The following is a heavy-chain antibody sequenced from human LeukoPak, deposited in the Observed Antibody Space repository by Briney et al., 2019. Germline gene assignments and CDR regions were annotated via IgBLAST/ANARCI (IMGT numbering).Heavy chain of an antibody. J-gene: IGHJ4*02. CDR2: ISAYNGNT. CDR3: ARIDIVLMVYAI. D-gene: IGHD2-8*01. V-gene: IGHV1-18*01. Sequence: ASVKVSCKASGYTFTSYGISWVRQAPGQGLEWMGWISAYNGNTNYAQRLQGRVTMTTDTSTSTAYMGLRSLRSDDTAVSYCARIDIVLMVYAIWGQGTLVTVSS. CDR1: GYTFTSYG.